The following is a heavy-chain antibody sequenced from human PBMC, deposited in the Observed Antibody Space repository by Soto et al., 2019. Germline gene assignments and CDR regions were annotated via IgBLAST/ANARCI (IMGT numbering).Heavy chain of an antibody. CDR2: ISGSGFKK. CDR3: AKNQGVELVPLATVDWFDP. D-gene: IGHD1-26*01. J-gene: IGHJ5*02. V-gene: IGHV3-23*01. CDR1: GGSFSGCY. Sequence: PSETLSLTCAVYGGSFSGCYWGWVRQAPGKGLEWISSISGSGFKKYYADSVKGRFTISRDNSKSTVYLELNNLSAEDTAVYHCAKNQGVELVPLATVDWFDPWGQGSVVTVSS.